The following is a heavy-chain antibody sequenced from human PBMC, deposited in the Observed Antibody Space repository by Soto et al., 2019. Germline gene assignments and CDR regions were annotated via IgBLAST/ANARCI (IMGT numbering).Heavy chain of an antibody. CDR2: IKQDGSEK. CDR1: GFTFSSYW. Sequence: GGSLRLSCAASGFTFSSYWMSWVRQAPGKGLEWVANIKQDGSEKYYVDSVKGRFTISRDNAKNSLYLQMNSLRAEDTAVYYCARVGGGLLDAFDIWGQGTMVTVSS. J-gene: IGHJ3*02. V-gene: IGHV3-7*01. CDR3: ARVGGGLLDAFDI. D-gene: IGHD1-26*01.